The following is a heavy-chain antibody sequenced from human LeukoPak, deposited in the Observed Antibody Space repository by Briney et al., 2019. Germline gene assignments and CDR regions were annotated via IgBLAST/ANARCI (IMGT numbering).Heavy chain of an antibody. Sequence: ASVRVSCKASGHTFTGYYMHWVRQAPGQGLEWMGWINANSGGTNYAQKFQGRVTMTRDTSISTAYMELSRLRSDDTAVYYCARDGLVPAASDAFDIWGQGTMVTVSS. CDR1: GHTFTGYY. J-gene: IGHJ3*02. CDR3: ARDGLVPAASDAFDI. V-gene: IGHV1-2*02. CDR2: INANSGGT. D-gene: IGHD2-2*01.